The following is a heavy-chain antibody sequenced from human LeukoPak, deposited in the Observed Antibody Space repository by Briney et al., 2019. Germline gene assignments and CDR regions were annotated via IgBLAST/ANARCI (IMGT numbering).Heavy chain of an antibody. J-gene: IGHJ1*01. Sequence: GASVKVSCKASGYTFTGYYMHWVRQAPGQGLEWMGWINPNSGGTNYPQKFQGRVTMTRDTSTSTVYMELSSLRSEDTAVYFCATGRDGYNSEYFQHWGQGTLVTVSS. CDR1: GYTFTGYY. V-gene: IGHV1-2*02. D-gene: IGHD5-24*01. CDR3: ATGRDGYNSEYFQH. CDR2: INPNSGGT.